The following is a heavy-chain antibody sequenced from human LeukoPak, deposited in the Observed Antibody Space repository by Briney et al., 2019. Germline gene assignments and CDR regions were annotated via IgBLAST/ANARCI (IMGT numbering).Heavy chain of an antibody. CDR3: AGGGVTVFHFYMDV. V-gene: IGHV1-69*05. J-gene: IGHJ6*03. CDR2: IIPMFGKT. D-gene: IGHD3-3*01. Sequence: GASVKVSCKASGGTFRKNGMSWVRQAPGQGLEWMGGIIPMFGKTNYAQKFQGSVTMTTDESTGTAYMELSKLRSEDTAVYYCAGGGVTVFHFYMDVWGKGTTVTVSS. CDR1: GGTFRKNG.